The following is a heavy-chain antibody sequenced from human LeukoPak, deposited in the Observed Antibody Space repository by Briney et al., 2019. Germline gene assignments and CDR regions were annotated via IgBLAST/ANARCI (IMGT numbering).Heavy chain of an antibody. CDR1: GFTFSSYA. CDR2: ISGSGGST. D-gene: IGHD6-13*01. J-gene: IGHJ4*02. Sequence: PGGSLRLSCAASGFTFSSYAMSWVRQAPGKGLEWVSAISGSGGSTYYADSVKGRFTISRDNSKNTLCLQMNSLRAEDTAVYYCAKDQQQLVHPLHFDYWGQGTLVTVSS. CDR3: AKDQQQLVHPLHFDY. V-gene: IGHV3-23*01.